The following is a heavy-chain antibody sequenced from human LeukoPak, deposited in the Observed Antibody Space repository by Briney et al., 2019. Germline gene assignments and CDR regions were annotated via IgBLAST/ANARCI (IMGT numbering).Heavy chain of an antibody. CDR1: GFTFSSYA. CDR3: AKAPYYYDSSGYWVHDAFDI. J-gene: IGHJ3*02. Sequence: GGSLRLSCAASGFTFSSYAMSWVRQAPGKGLEWVSAISGSGGSTYYADSVKGRFTISRDNSKNTLYLQMNSLRAEDTAVYYCAKAPYYYDSSGYWVHDAFDIWGQGAMVTVSS. V-gene: IGHV3-23*01. CDR2: ISGSGGST. D-gene: IGHD3-22*01.